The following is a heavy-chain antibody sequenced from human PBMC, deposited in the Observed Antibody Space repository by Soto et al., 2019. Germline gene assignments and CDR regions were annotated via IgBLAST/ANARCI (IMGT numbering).Heavy chain of an antibody. V-gene: IGHV3-33*01. Sequence: QVQLVESGGGVVQPGRSLRLSCAASGFTFSSYGMHWVRQAPGKGLEWVAVIWYDGSNKYYADSVKGRFTISRDNSKNTLYLQMNSLRAEDTAVYYCARELLSGYSSSGSGYWVQGTLVTVSS. CDR3: ARELLSGYSSSGSGY. D-gene: IGHD6-6*01. J-gene: IGHJ4*02. CDR1: GFTFSSYG. CDR2: IWYDGSNK.